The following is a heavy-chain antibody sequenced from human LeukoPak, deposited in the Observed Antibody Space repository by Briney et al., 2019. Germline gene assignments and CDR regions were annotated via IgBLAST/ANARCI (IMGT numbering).Heavy chain of an antibody. CDR2: LYYSGST. CDR1: GGSISSYY. D-gene: IGHD3-10*01. Sequence: SETLSLTCTVSGGSISSYYWSWIRQPPGKGLECIGYLYYSGSTNYNPSLKSRVTISVDTSKSQFSLKLSSVTAADTAVYYCARGYYYGSGSYYNPTHFDYWGQGTLVTVSS. V-gene: IGHV4-59*01. CDR3: ARGYYYGSGSYYNPTHFDY. J-gene: IGHJ4*02.